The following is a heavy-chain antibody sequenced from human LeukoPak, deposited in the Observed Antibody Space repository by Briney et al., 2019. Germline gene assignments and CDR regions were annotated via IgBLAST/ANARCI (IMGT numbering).Heavy chain of an antibody. CDR1: GYTFTSYD. D-gene: IGHD5-12*01. CDR3: ARGYSGYDYDFDY. Sequence: ASVKVSCKASGYTFTSYDINWVRQATGQGLEWMGWINPNSGGTNYAQKFQGRVTMIRDTSISTAYMELSRLRSDDTAVYYCARGYSGYDYDFDYWGQGTLVTVSS. J-gene: IGHJ4*02. CDR2: INPNSGGT. V-gene: IGHV1-2*02.